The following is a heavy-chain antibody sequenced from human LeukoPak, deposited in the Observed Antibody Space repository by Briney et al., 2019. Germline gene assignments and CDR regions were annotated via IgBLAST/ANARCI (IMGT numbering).Heavy chain of an antibody. J-gene: IGHJ3*02. V-gene: IGHV3-7*01. CDR1: GFTFSTYS. CDR2: IKYDGSEK. CDR3: ARNRSDILTGYNDAFDI. Sequence: GGSLRLSCADSGFTFSTYSMSWVRQAPAKGMEWVATIKYDGSEKYYVDSVKGRFTISRDNAKNSLYLQMNTLRAEDTAGYYCARNRSDILTGYNDAFDIWGQGTVVTVSS. D-gene: IGHD3-9*01.